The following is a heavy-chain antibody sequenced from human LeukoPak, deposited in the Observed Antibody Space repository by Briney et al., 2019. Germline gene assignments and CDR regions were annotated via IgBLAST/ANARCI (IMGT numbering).Heavy chain of an antibody. CDR2: VWTGGINT. CDR3: AKEDIEWELLLDY. Sequence: PGGSLRLSCAASGFTFSTYGMHWVRQAPGKGLEWMAVVWTGGINTYYAESVKGRFTISRDNSKNTLYLQMNSLRAEDTAVYYCAKEDIEWELLLDYWGQGTLVTVSS. V-gene: IGHV3-33*06. J-gene: IGHJ4*02. CDR1: GFTFSTYG. D-gene: IGHD1-26*01.